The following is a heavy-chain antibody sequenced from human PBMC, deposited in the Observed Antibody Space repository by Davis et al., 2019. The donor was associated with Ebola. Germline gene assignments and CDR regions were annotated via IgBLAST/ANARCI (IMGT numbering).Heavy chain of an antibody. V-gene: IGHV1-3*01. CDR2: INAGKGNT. Sequence: AASVKVSCKASGYTFTSYAMHWVRQAPGQRLEWMGWINAGKGNTKYSQKFQGRVTITRDTSASTAYMELSSLRSEDTAVYYCARGSRVVTHYYYYYGMDVWGQGTTVTVSS. CDR1: GYTFTSYA. J-gene: IGHJ6*02. CDR3: ARGSRVVTHYYYYYGMDV. D-gene: IGHD3-22*01.